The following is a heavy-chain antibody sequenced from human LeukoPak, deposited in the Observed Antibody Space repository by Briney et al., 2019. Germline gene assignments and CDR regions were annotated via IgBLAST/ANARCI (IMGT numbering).Heavy chain of an antibody. CDR1: GFTFSSYA. CDR3: ASPALVFRHYFDY. D-gene: IGHD3-3*01. Sequence: GGSLRLSCAASGFTFSSYAMHWVRQAPGKGLEWVAVISYDGSNRYYADSVKGRFTISRDNSKNTLYLQMNSLRAEDTAVYYCASPALVFRHYFDYWGQGTLVTVSS. CDR2: ISYDGSNR. V-gene: IGHV3-30-3*01. J-gene: IGHJ4*02.